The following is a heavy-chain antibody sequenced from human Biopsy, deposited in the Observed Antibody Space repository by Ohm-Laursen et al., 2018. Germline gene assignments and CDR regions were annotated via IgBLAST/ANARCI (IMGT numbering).Heavy chain of an antibody. V-gene: IGHV4-39*01. CDR2: IFYRGST. Sequence: SGTLSLTCTVSGGSISNNNCYWGWIRQPPGKGLEWIGSIFYRGSTHYKPSLKSRVNISVDTSKNQFSLKLNSVTAADTAVYYCARDYDTSGYYYVSWGQGTLVTVSS. CDR1: GGSISNNNCY. J-gene: IGHJ5*02. CDR3: ARDYDTSGYYYVS. D-gene: IGHD3-22*01.